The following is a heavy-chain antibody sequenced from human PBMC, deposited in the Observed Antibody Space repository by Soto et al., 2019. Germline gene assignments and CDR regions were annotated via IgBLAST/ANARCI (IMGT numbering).Heavy chain of an antibody. V-gene: IGHV3-30-3*01. CDR2: ISYDGSNK. CDR1: GFTFSSYA. J-gene: IGHJ5*02. CDR3: ARDHLLIAAAAAWGWFDP. D-gene: IGHD6-13*01. Sequence: QVQLVESGGGVVQPGRSLRLSCAASGFTFSSYAMHWVRQAPGKGLEWVAVISYDGSNKYYADSVKGRFTISRDNSKNTXXLQMNSLRAEDTAVYYCARDHLLIAAAAAWGWFDPWGQGTLVTVSS.